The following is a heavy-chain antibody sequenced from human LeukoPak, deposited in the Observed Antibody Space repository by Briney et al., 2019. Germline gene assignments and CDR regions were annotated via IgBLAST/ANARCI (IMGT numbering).Heavy chain of an antibody. CDR3: AKSRDGGKSPFDY. J-gene: IGHJ4*02. Sequence: QTGGSLRLSCAASGFTFSSYAMSWVRQAPGKGLEWVSAISGSGGSTYYADSVKGRFTISRDNSKNTLYLQMNSLRAEDTAVYYCAKSRDGGKSPFDYWGQGTLVTVSS. V-gene: IGHV3-23*01. CDR1: GFTFSSYA. CDR2: ISGSGGST. D-gene: IGHD4-23*01.